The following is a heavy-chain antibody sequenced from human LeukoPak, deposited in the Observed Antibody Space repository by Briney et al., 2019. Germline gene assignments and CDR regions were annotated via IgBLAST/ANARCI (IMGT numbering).Heavy chain of an antibody. CDR3: ARPNYGDYVLGYYYMDV. Sequence: GGSLRLSCAASGFTFSSYSMNWVRQAPGKGLEWVSYISSSSSTIYYADSVKGRFTISRDNAKNSLYLQMNSLRAEDTAAYYCARPNYGDYVLGYYYMDVWGKGTTVTVSS. CDR1: GFTFSSYS. D-gene: IGHD4-17*01. V-gene: IGHV3-48*04. CDR2: ISSSSSTI. J-gene: IGHJ6*03.